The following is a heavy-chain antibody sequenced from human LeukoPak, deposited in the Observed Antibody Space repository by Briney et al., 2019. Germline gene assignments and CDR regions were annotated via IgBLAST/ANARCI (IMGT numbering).Heavy chain of an antibody. D-gene: IGHD6-13*01. CDR2: IYYSGST. CDR1: GGSISSYY. V-gene: IGHV4-59*01. CDR3: ARDQYSSSWWRGFDP. Sequence: SETLSLTCTVSGGSISSYYWSWIRQPPGKGLEWIGYIYYSGSTNYNPSLKSRVTISVDTSKNQFSLKLSSVTAADTAVYYCARDQYSSSWWRGFDPWGQGTLVTVSS. J-gene: IGHJ5*02.